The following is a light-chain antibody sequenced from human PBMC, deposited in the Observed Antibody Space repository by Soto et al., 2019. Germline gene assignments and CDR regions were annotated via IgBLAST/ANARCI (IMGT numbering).Light chain of an antibody. Sequence: EIVLTQSPGTLSLSPGERATLSCRASQSVSSSYLAWYQQKPGQAPRVLIYGASSRATGIPDTFSGSGSGTDFTLTISSLEPEDFAVYYCQQYGSSPMYTFGQGTKLEIK. V-gene: IGKV3-20*01. CDR1: QSVSSSY. CDR2: GAS. J-gene: IGKJ2*01. CDR3: QQYGSSPMYT.